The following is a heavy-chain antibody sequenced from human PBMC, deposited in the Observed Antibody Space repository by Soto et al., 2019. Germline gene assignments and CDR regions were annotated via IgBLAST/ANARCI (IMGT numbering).Heavy chain of an antibody. J-gene: IGHJ6*02. CDR1: GGSISSYY. D-gene: IGHD3-10*01. CDR2: IYYTGST. Sequence: PSETLSLTCTVSGGSISSYYWSWIRRPPGKGLEWIGHIYYTGSTNYNPSLKSRVTISVDTSRTQFSLKLSSVTAADTAVYYCARQIFGSEYFYCMDVWGRGTTVTV. CDR3: ARQIFGSEYFYCMDV. V-gene: IGHV4-59*08.